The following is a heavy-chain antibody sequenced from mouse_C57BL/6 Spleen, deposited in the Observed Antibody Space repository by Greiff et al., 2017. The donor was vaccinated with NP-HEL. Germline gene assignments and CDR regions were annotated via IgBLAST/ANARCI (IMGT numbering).Heavy chain of an antibody. V-gene: IGHV1-64*01. J-gene: IGHJ4*01. CDR3: ARDYRGAMDY. D-gene: IGHD2-12*01. Sequence: VQLQQSGAELVKPGASVKLSCKASGYTFTSYWMHWVKQRPGQGLEWIGMIHPNSGSTNYNEKFKSKAPLTVDKSSSTAYMQLSSLTSEDSAVYYCARDYRGAMDYWGQVTSVTVSS. CDR1: GYTFTSYW. CDR2: IHPNSGST.